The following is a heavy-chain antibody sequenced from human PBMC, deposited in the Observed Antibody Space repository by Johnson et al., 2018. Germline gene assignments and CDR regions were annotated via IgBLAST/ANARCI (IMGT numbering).Heavy chain of an antibody. CDR1: GFTFDDYA. J-gene: IGHJ3*02. CDR2: ISWNSGSK. Sequence: VQLVESGGGLVQPGRSLRLSCAASGFTFDDYAMHWVRQAPGKGLEWVSGISWNSGSKGYGDSVKGRLTTSRDNARKSLLLQMNSLRAEDTAVYYCTVVVITTWAFDIWGQGTMVTVSS. D-gene: IGHD3-22*01. CDR3: TVVVITTWAFDI. V-gene: IGHV3-9*01.